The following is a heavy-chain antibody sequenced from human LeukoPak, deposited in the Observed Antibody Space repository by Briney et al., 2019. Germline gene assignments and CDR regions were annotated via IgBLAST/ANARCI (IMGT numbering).Heavy chain of an antibody. J-gene: IGHJ4*02. Sequence: GSLRPACPPSAFTLSSYAMSWVRPPAGNVLEWDSAISGIGGSTYYADSVNGRFTICRDNSKNTLYLQMNRLRAEDTAVYYCAKFPRLVDTAMVYYWGQGTLVTVSS. CDR3: AKFPRLVDTAMVYY. CDR2: ISGIGGST. V-gene: IGHV3-23*01. D-gene: IGHD5-18*01. CDR1: AFTLSSYA.